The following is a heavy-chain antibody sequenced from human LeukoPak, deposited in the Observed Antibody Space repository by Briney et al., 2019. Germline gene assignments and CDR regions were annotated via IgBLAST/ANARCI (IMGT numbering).Heavy chain of an antibody. V-gene: IGHV1-8*03. D-gene: IGHD3-10*01. Sequence: ASVKVSCKASGYTFTSYDINWVRQATGQRLEWMGWMNANSGNTGYAQKLQGRVTITRNTSISTAYMELSRLRSEDTAVYYCARDADGSGSGAFDIWGQGTMVTVSS. CDR1: GYTFTSYD. CDR2: MNANSGNT. J-gene: IGHJ3*02. CDR3: ARDADGSGSGAFDI.